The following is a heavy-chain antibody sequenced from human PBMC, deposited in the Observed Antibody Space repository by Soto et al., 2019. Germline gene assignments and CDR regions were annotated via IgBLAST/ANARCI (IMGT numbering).Heavy chain of an antibody. V-gene: IGHV4-31*03. Sequence: SETLSITCTVSGGSISSGGYYWSWIRQHPGKGLEWIGYIYYSGSTYYIPSLKSRVTISVDTSKNQFSLKLSSVTAADTAVHYCASTYCGGDCESGNWFDPWGQGTLVTVSS. CDR3: ASTYCGGDCESGNWFDP. D-gene: IGHD2-21*02. CDR2: IYYSGST. J-gene: IGHJ5*02. CDR1: GGSISSGGYY.